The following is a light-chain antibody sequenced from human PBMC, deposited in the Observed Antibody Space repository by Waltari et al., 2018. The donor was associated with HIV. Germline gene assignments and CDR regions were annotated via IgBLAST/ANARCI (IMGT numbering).Light chain of an antibody. CDR2: GTS. J-gene: IGKJ4*01. V-gene: IGKV3D-20*02. CDR3: QQRRNWPPGAT. CDR1: QTVSSSY. Sequence: EVVLTQSPGTLSLSPGDRATLSCRASQTVSSSYLAWYQQKPGQGPRLLISGTSSRATGIPDRFSGSGSGTDFTLTISRLEPEDFAVYYCQQRRNWPPGATFGGGTKVEIK.